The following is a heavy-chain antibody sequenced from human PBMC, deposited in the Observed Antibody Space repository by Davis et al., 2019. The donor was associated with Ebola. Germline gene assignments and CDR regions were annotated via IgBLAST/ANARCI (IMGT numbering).Heavy chain of an antibody. V-gene: IGHV1-69*04. CDR3: ATSEGSGWNQHNLNYYYYYGMDV. Sequence: AASVKVSCKASGGTFSSYAISWVRQAPGQGLEWMGRIIPILGIANYAQKFQGRVTITADKSTSTAYMELSSLRSEDTAVYYCATSEGSGWNQHNLNYYYYYGMDVWGQGTTVTVSS. J-gene: IGHJ6*02. D-gene: IGHD6-19*01. CDR2: IIPILGIA. CDR1: GGTFSSYA.